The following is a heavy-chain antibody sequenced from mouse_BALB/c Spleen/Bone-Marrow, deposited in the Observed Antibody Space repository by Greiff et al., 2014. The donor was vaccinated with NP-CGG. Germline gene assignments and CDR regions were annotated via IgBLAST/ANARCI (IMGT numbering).Heavy chain of an antibody. V-gene: IGHV1S34*01. CDR2: ISCYNGAT. D-gene: IGHD2-3*01. Sequence: LVKTGASVKISCKASGYSFTGYYMHWVKQSHGKSPEWIGYISCYNGATSYNQKFKGKATFTVDTSSSTAYMQFNSLTSEDSAVYYCTREDGYYVDFDYWGQGTSLTVSS. J-gene: IGHJ2*02. CDR3: TREDGYYVDFDY. CDR1: GYSFTGYY.